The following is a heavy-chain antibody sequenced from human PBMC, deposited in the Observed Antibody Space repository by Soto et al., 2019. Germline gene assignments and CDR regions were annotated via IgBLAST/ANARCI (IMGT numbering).Heavy chain of an antibody. CDR3: ARSGLGGSKKHEILYDYIWGSYRTPPHYFQH. CDR1: GGSISSSSYY. CDR2: IYYSGST. D-gene: IGHD3-16*02. V-gene: IGHV4-39*01. Sequence: SETLSLTCTVSGGSISSSSYYWGWIRQPPGKGLEWIGSIYYSGSTYYNPSLKSRVTLSVDTSKNQFSLKLSSVTAADTAVYYCARSGLGGSKKHEILYDYIWGSYRTPPHYFQHWGQGTLVTVSS. J-gene: IGHJ1*01.